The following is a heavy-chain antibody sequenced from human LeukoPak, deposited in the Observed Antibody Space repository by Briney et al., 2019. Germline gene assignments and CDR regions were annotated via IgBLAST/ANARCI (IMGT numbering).Heavy chain of an antibody. Sequence: ASVKVSCKASGYTFTGYYMHWVRQAPGQGLEWMGWINPNSGGTNYAQKFQGRVTMTRDTSISTAYMELSRLRSDDTAVYYCARGGGPSGLVIITYFDYWGQGTLVTVSS. D-gene: IGHD3/OR15-3a*01. V-gene: IGHV1-2*02. CDR2: INPNSGGT. J-gene: IGHJ4*02. CDR1: GYTFTGYY. CDR3: ARGGGPSGLVIITYFDY.